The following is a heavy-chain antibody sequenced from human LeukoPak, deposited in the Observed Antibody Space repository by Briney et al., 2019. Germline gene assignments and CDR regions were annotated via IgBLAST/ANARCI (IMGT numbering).Heavy chain of an antibody. D-gene: IGHD3-16*01. CDR3: TRGGSLMIPGFNAFDI. J-gene: IGHJ3*02. CDR1: GFTFSSYG. Sequence: GGSLRLSCAASGFTFSSYGMHWVRQAPGKGLEWVAVIWYDGSNKYYADSVKGRFTISRDNSENTLYLQMNSLRAEDTAVYYCTRGGSLMIPGFNAFDIWGQGTMVTVSS. CDR2: IWYDGSNK. V-gene: IGHV3-33*01.